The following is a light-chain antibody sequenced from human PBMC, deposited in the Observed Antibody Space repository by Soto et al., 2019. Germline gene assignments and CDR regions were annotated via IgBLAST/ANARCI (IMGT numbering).Light chain of an antibody. V-gene: IGKV3-15*01. CDR3: QSYNDWPFT. Sequence: EIVMTQSPATLSVSPGERVTLSCRASESRSTYLAWYQQKPGQAPRLLIYGASTKATGIPARFSDSGSATDFTLTISSLQSEDFAVYYCQSYNDWPFTFGQGTKLEI. CDR1: ESRSTY. J-gene: IGKJ2*01. CDR2: GAS.